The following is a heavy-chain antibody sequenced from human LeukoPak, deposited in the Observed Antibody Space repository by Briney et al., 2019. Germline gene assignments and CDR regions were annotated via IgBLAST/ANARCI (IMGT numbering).Heavy chain of an antibody. CDR3: AKFPDLTGTTYG. D-gene: IGHD1-7*01. J-gene: IGHJ4*02. CDR1: GFTFSSYA. V-gene: IGHV3-23*01. CDR2: ISGSGGST. Sequence: GGSLRLSCAASGFTFSSYAMHWVRQAPGKGLEWVSAISGSGGSTYYADSVKGRFTISRDNSKNTLYLQMNSLRAEDTAVYYCAKFPDLTGTTYGWGQGTLVTVSS.